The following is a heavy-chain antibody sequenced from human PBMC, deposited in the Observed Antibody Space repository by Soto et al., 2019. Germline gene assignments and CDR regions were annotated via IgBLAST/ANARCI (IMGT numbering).Heavy chain of an antibody. CDR1: GFSLSTSGVG. Sequence: QITLKESGPTLVKPTQTLTLTCTFSGFSLSTSGVGVGWIHQPPGKALEWLALIYWDDDKRYSPSLKSRLTITKDTSKNQVVLTMTNMDPVDTATYYCAHLSYIWGSYRSKSYYYYYMDVWGKGTTVTVSS. D-gene: IGHD3-16*02. V-gene: IGHV2-5*02. J-gene: IGHJ6*03. CDR2: IYWDDDK. CDR3: AHLSYIWGSYRSKSYYYYYMDV.